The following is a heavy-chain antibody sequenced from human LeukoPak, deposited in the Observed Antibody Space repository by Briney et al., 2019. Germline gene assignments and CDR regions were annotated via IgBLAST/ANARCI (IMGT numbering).Heavy chain of an antibody. CDR3: ARELSGDFWSGYFRRYYFDY. V-gene: IGHV4-59*12. J-gene: IGHJ4*02. CDR2: IYYSGST. Sequence: SETLSLTCTVSGGSISSSYWSWIRQPPGKGLEWIAYIYYSGSTNYNPSLKSRLTISVDTSKNQFSLKLSSVTAADTAVYYCARELSGDFWSGYFRRYYFDYWGQGTLVTVSS. CDR1: GGSISSSY. D-gene: IGHD3-3*01.